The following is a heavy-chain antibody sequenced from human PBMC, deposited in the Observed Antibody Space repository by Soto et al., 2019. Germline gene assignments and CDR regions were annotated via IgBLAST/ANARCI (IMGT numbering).Heavy chain of an antibody. V-gene: IGHV3-74*01. CDR1: GVTFSSYW. CDR3: ARVRSSSVYYYYGMDV. D-gene: IGHD6-6*01. J-gene: IGHJ6*02. CDR2: INSDGSST. Sequence: GGSLRLCGAASGVTFSSYWMHWVRQAPGKGLVWVSRINSDGSSTSYADSVRGRFTISRDNAKNTLYLQMNSLRAEDTAVYYCARVRSSSVYYYYGMDVWGQGTTVTSP.